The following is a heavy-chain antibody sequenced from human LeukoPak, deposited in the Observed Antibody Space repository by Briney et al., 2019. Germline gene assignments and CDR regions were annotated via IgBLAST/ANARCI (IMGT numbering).Heavy chain of an antibody. V-gene: IGHV3-48*03. J-gene: IGHJ5*02. CDR3: AKDRDSSGWYPSWFDP. Sequence: GGSLRLSCAASGFSISSYEMNWVRQAPGKGLEWVSHISSSGSTIWYADSVKGRFTISRDNSKNTLYLQMNSLRAEDTAVYYCAKDRDSSGWYPSWFDPWGQGTLVTVSS. D-gene: IGHD6-19*01. CDR2: ISSSGSTI. CDR1: GFSISSYE.